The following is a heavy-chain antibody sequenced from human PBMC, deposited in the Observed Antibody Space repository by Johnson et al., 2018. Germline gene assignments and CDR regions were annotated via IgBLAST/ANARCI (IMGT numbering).Heavy chain of an antibody. Sequence: VQLVESGGGLVQPGGSLRLSCAVSGFPFTTYWMSWVRQAPGKGLEWVANIKQDGTEKSYADSVKGRITTSRDNSKNMVYLQMNSLRAEDTAVYYCAKELAQAGRGAFDMWGQGTMVTVSS. CDR1: GFPFTTYW. CDR3: AKELAQAGRGAFDM. D-gene: IGHD1-14*01. J-gene: IGHJ3*02. CDR2: IKQDGTEK. V-gene: IGHV3-7*03.